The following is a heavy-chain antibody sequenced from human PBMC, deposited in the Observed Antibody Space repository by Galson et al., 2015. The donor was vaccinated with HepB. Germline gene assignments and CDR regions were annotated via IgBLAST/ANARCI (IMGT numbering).Heavy chain of an antibody. D-gene: IGHD3-10*01. CDR2: IGTAGDP. V-gene: IGHV3-13*05. Sequence: SLRLSCAASGFTFSSYDMHWVRQATGKGLEWVSAIGTAGDPYYPGSVKGRFTISRENAKNSLYLQMNSLRAGDTAVYYCARGKYYGSGSRWTGDAFDIWGQGTMVTVSS. CDR3: ARGKYYGSGSRWTGDAFDI. J-gene: IGHJ3*02. CDR1: GFTFSSYD.